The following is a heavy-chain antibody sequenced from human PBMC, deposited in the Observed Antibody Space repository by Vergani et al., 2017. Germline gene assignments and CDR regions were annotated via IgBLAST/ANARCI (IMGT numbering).Heavy chain of an antibody. CDR3: AKGASRSSGLFDY. CDR1: GFTFSSYS. D-gene: IGHD2-2*01. Sequence: EVQLVESGGGLVQPGGSLRLSCAASGFTFSSYSMNWVRQAPGKGLEWVSYISSSSSTIYYADSVKGRFTISRDNSKNTLYLQMNSLRAEDTAVYYCAKGASRSSGLFDYWGQGTLVTVSS. J-gene: IGHJ4*02. V-gene: IGHV3-48*01. CDR2: ISSSSSTI.